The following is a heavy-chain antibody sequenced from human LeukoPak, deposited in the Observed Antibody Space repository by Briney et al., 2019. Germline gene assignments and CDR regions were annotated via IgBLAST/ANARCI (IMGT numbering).Heavy chain of an antibody. J-gene: IGHJ4*02. D-gene: IGHD3-22*01. CDR2: IDWDDDK. Sequence: SGPALVKPTQTLTLTCTFSGFSLSTSGVCVSWIRQPPGKALEWLARIDWDDDKYYSTSLKTRLTISKDTSKNQVVLTMTNMDPVDTATYYCARKSGDSSGYYFDYWGQGTLVTVSS. V-gene: IGHV2-70*11. CDR1: GFSLSTSGVC. CDR3: ARKSGDSSGYYFDY.